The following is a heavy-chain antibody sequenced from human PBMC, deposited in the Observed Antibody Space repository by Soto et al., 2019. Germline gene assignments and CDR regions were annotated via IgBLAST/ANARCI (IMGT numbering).Heavy chain of an antibody. CDR1: GYTFTSYY. CDR2: INPSGGST. CDR3: AKGGYSYGYSGRQVDY. V-gene: IGHV1-46*01. D-gene: IGHD5-18*01. J-gene: IGHJ4*02. Sequence: ASVKVSCKASGYTFTSYYMHWVRQAPGQGLEWMGIINPSGGSTSYAQKFQGRVTMTRDTSTSTVYMELSSLRSEDTAVYYCAKGGYSYGYSGRQVDYWGQGTLVTVSS.